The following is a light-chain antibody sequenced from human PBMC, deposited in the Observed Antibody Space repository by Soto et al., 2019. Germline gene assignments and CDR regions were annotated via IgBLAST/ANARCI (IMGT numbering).Light chain of an antibody. J-gene: IGKJ1*01. CDR1: QSVNTN. CDR2: SAS. V-gene: IGKV3-15*01. CDR3: QQYDYWWT. Sequence: EIVLTQSPGTLSLSPGERVTLSCRASQSVNTNVAWYHQRLGQTPRLLMYSASARTTGVPARFSGSGSGTEFTLTISSLQSEDVGVYYCQQYDYWWTFGQGTKVDIK.